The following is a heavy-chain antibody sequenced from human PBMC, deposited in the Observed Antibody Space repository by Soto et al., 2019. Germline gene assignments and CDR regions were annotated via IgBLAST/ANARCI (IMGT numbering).Heavy chain of an antibody. CDR3: AKEDMILTWTFDY. D-gene: IGHD3-16*01. J-gene: IGHJ4*02. CDR2: IRSSGDRT. V-gene: IGHV3-23*01. CDR1: GFPLGSYG. Sequence: GGTLRLSCAVSGFPLGSYGMACVRRAPGKGLEWISTIRSSGDRTYYGDSVKGRFTISRDTSKNTLYLEMNSLRAEDTAIYYCAKEDMILTWTFDYWGQGTQVTVSS.